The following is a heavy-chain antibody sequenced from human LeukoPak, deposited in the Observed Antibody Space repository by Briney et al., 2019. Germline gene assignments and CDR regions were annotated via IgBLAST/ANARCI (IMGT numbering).Heavy chain of an antibody. V-gene: IGHV1-8*01. CDR1: GYTFTTYD. CDR3: ARANYYGSGKKDLDY. J-gene: IGHJ4*02. D-gene: IGHD3-10*01. Sequence: ASVKVSCTASGYTFTTYDINWVRQATGQGLEWMGWMNPNSGNTGYAQKFQGRVTMTRNTSMSTAYMELNSLRSEDTAVYYCARANYYGSGKKDLDYWGQGTLVTVSS. CDR2: MNPNSGNT.